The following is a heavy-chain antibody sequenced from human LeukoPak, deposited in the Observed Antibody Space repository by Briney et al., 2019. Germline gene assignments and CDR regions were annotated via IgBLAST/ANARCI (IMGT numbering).Heavy chain of an antibody. CDR2: VLYDGSKK. CDR3: AKKEALVGATYFDY. Sequence: PGGSLRLSCAASGFTFSNYGMHWVRQAPGRGLEWVAFVLYDGSKKYYADSVKGRFTISRDNSKNTLYLQMNSLRAEDTAVYYCAKKEALVGATYFDYWGQGTLVTVSS. V-gene: IGHV3-30*02. J-gene: IGHJ4*02. CDR1: GFTFSNYG. D-gene: IGHD1-26*01.